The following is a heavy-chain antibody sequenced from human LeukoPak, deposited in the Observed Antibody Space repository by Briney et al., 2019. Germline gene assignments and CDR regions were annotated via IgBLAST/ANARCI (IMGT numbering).Heavy chain of an antibody. Sequence: SSETLSLTCAVYGGSFSGYYWSWIRQPPGKGLEWIGSIYYSGSTYYNPSLKSRVTISVDTSKDQFSLKLSSVTAADTAVYYCARGVTVTYYYYYYMDVWGKGTTVTVSS. CDR2: IYYSGST. J-gene: IGHJ6*03. CDR3: ARGVTVTYYYYYYMDV. CDR1: GGSFSGYY. V-gene: IGHV4-34*01. D-gene: IGHD4-17*01.